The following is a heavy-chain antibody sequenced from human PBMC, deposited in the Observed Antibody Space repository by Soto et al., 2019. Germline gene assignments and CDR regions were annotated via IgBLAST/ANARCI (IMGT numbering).Heavy chain of an antibody. J-gene: IGHJ4*02. CDR1: GGTFSSYA. CDR2: IIPIFGTA. V-gene: IGHV1-69*13. D-gene: IGHD3-9*01. Sequence: SVKVSCKASGGTFSSYAISWVRQAPGQGLEWMGGIIPIFGTANYAQKFQGRVTITADESTSTAYMELSSLRSEDTAVYYWARVFSNVLSYFGWLPQSGIGYFEYWDQETLVAVSS. CDR3: ARVFSNVLSYFGWLPQSGIGYFEY.